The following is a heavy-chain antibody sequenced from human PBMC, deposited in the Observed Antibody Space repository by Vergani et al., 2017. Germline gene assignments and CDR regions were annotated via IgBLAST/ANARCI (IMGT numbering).Heavy chain of an antibody. CDR1: GFTFSSYG. Sequence: VQLVESGGGLVKPGGSLRLSCAASGFTFSSYGMHWVRQAPGKGLEWVAVIWYDGSNKYYADSVKGRFTISRDNSKNTLYLQMNRLRADDTAVYYCTRVPIRSDYDFWSGPSAAYYYYYYMDVWGKGPTVTVSS. CDR2: IWYDGSNK. V-gene: IGHV3-33*01. D-gene: IGHD3-3*01. J-gene: IGHJ6*03. CDR3: TRVPIRSDYDFWSGPSAAYYYYYYMDV.